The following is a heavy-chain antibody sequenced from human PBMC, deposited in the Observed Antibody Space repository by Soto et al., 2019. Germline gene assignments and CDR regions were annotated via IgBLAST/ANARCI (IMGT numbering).Heavy chain of an antibody. D-gene: IGHD2-8*01. V-gene: IGHV4-31*03. CDR2: IYYSGST. CDR1: GGSISSGGYY. CDR3: AREDALHLYNWFDP. Sequence: PSETLSLTCTVSGGSISSGGYYWSWIRQHPGKGLEWIGYIYYSGSTYYNPSLKSRVTISVDTSKNQFSLKLSSVTAADTAVYYCAREDALHLYNWFDPWGQGTLVTVSS. J-gene: IGHJ5*02.